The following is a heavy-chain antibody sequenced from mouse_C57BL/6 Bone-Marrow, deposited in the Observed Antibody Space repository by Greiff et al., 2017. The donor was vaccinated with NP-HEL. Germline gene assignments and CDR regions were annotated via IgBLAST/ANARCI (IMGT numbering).Heavy chain of an antibody. Sequence: EVMLVESGGGLVQPGGSMKLSCVASGFTFSNYWMNWVRQSPEKGLEWVAQIRLKSDNYATHYAESVKGRFTISRDDSKSSVYLQMNNLRAEDTGIYYCTVATVVAPSFDYWGQGTTLTVSS. J-gene: IGHJ2*01. CDR3: TVATVVAPSFDY. CDR2: IRLKSDNYAT. CDR1: GFTFSNYW. V-gene: IGHV6-3*01. D-gene: IGHD1-1*01.